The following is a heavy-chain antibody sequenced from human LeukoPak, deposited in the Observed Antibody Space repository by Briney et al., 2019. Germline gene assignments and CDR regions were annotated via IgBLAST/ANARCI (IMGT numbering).Heavy chain of an antibody. CDR2: ISAYNGNT. J-gene: IGHJ5*02. Sequence: ASVKVSCKASGYTFTSYGISWVRQAPGQGLEWMGWISAYNGNTNYAQKLQGRVTMTTDTSTSTAYMELRSLRSDDTAVYYCAMYSGGWYRENWFDPWGQGTLVTVSS. CDR3: AMYSGGWYRENWFDP. D-gene: IGHD6-19*01. V-gene: IGHV1-18*01. CDR1: GYTFTSYG.